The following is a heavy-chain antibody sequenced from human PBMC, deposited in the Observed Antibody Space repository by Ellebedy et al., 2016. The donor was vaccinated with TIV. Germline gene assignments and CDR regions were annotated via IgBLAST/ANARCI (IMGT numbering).Heavy chain of an antibody. V-gene: IGHV5-51*01. CDR2: IFPSTSDT. Sequence: PGGSLRLSCTGSGYNLPNHWIGWVRQTPEKGLEWMGSIFPSTSDTRYRLSFNGRVAISVDPSTSTAYLQLTSLKASDSAMYYCAGRPAFDMWGQGTLVTVS. J-gene: IGHJ3*02. CDR3: AGRPAFDM. CDR1: GYNLPNHW.